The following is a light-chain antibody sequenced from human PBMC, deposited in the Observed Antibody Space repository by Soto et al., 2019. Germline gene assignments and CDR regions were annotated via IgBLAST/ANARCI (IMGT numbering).Light chain of an antibody. CDR3: QTWGTGYWV. J-gene: IGLJ3*02. Sequence: QPVLTQSPSASASLGASVKLTCTLSSGHSSYASAWHQQQPEKGPRYLMKLNSDGSHTKGDGIPDRFSGSSSGAERYLTISSLQSEDEADYYCQTWGTGYWVFGGGTKLTVL. CDR1: SGHSSYA. V-gene: IGLV4-69*01. CDR2: LNSDGSH.